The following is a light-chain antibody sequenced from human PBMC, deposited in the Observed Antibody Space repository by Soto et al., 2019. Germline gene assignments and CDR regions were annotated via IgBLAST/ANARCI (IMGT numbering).Light chain of an antibody. J-gene: IGLJ1*01. CDR2: DIS. CDR1: RSDVGHYDY. Sequence: QSVLTQPASVSGSPGQSITISCTGTRSDVGHYDYVSWYQHHPGKAPKLIIYDISSRPSGISNRFSGSKSGNTASLVISGLQTEDEADYYSNSYTSDNPRFYVSGTGTKVTVL. CDR3: NSYTSDNPRFYV. V-gene: IGLV2-14*03.